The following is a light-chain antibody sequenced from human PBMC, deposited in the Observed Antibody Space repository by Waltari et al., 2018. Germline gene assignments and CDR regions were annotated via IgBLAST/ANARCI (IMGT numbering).Light chain of an antibody. CDR2: KDN. V-gene: IGLV3-25*03. CDR1: ALPKQY. CDR3: QSVDTNGPV. J-gene: IGLJ2*01. Sequence: SYELTQPPSVSVSPGQTAKITCSGDALPKQYVYWFQQKAGQAPVMVIYKDNKRPSGIPERFSGSSSGTTVTLTISGVQAEDEADYFCQSVDTNGPVFGGGTKVTVL.